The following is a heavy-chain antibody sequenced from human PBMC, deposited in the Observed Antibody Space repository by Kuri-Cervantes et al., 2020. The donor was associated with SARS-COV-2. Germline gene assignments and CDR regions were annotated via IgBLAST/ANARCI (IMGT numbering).Heavy chain of an antibody. Sequence: GSLRLSCAVSGYSISSGYNWGWIRQPPGKGLEWIGSIYHSGSTYYNPSLKSRVTISVDTSKNQFSLKLSSVTAADTAVYYCARDPGGYYDIWTGYNYNWFDPWGQGTLVTVSS. CDR1: GYSISSGYN. CDR3: ARDPGGYYDIWTGYNYNWFDP. CDR2: IYHSGST. D-gene: IGHD3-9*01. J-gene: IGHJ5*02. V-gene: IGHV4-38-2*02.